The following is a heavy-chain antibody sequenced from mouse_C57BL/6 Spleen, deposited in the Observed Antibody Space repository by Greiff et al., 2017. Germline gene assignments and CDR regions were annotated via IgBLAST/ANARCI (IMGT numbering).Heavy chain of an antibody. V-gene: IGHV5-16*01. CDR1: GFTFSDYY. J-gene: IGHJ1*03. Sequence: EVKLVESEGGLVQPGSSMKLSCTASGFTFSDYYMAWVRQVPEKGLEWVANINYDGSSTYYLDSLKSRFIISRDNAKNILYLQMSSLKSEDTATYYCARDTHYYGSSYGWYFDVWGTGTTVTVSS. CDR2: INYDGSST. D-gene: IGHD1-1*01. CDR3: ARDTHYYGSSYGWYFDV.